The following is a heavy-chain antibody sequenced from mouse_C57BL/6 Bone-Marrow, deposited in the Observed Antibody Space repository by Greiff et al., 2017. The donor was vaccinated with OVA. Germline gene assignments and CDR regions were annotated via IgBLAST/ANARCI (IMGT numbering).Heavy chain of an antibody. V-gene: IGHV12-3*01. CDR3: AGVFYYDYDKGFAY. CDR1: GFPITSGYY. J-gene: IGHJ3*01. D-gene: IGHD2-4*01. Sequence: VKLQESGPGLVKPSQSLFLTCSITGFPITSGYYWIWIRQSPGKPLEWMGYITHSGETFYNPSLQSPISITRETSKNQFFLQLNSVTTEDTAMYYCAGVFYYDYDKGFAYWGQGTLVTVSA. CDR2: ITHSGET.